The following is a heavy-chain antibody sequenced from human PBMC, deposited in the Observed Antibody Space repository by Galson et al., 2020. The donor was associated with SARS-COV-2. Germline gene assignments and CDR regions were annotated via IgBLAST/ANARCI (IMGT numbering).Heavy chain of an antibody. V-gene: IGHV1-2*02. D-gene: IGHD3-10*01. J-gene: IGHJ4*02. CDR2: INPNSGGP. CDR3: ATPRGNYYGSGSYDY. Sequence: GESLKISCKASGYTFTGYYMHWVRQAPGQGLEWMGWINPNSGGPNYAQKFQGRVTMTRDTSISTAYMELSRLRSDDTAVYYCATPRGNYYGSGSYDYWGQGTLVTVSS. CDR1: GYTFTGYY.